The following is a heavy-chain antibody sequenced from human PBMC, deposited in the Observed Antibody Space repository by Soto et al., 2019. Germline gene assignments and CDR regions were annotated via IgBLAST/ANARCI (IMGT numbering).Heavy chain of an antibody. CDR1: GFTFSSYG. Sequence: QVQLVESGGGVVQPGRSLRLSCAASGFTFSSYGIHWVRQAPGKGLEWVAVTWYDGSHKYYADSVKGRFTMSRDNSKNTXXLQMNSLRAEDTAVYYCARDGEAYWGGDCYPPFDYWGQGTLVTVSS. D-gene: IGHD2-21*02. J-gene: IGHJ4*02. CDR3: ARDGEAYWGGDCYPPFDY. V-gene: IGHV3-33*01. CDR2: TWYDGSHK.